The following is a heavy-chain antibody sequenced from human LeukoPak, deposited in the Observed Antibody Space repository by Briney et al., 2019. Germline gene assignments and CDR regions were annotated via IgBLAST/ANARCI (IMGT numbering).Heavy chain of an antibody. CDR3: ARETGSAVGSTDFDY. CDR2: ISYDGSNK. V-gene: IGHV3-30-3*01. J-gene: IGHJ4*02. Sequence: GGSLRLSCATSGFTFSSYAMHWVRQAPGKGLEWVAVISYDGSNKYYADSVKGRFSISRDNSRNTQNLQMSSLRVEDTAVYYCARETGSAVGSTDFDYWGQGTLVTVSS. CDR1: GFTFSSYA. D-gene: IGHD4-17*01.